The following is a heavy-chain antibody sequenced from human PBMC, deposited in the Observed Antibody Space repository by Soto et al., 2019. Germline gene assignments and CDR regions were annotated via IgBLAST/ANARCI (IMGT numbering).Heavy chain of an antibody. V-gene: IGHV1-18*04. Sequence: ASVKVSCKATGYTCTSYGISWVRQAPGQGLEWMGWISAYNGNTNYAQKLQGRVTMTTDTSTSTAYMELRSLRSDDTAVYYCARGRSSGWQYDYWGQGTLVTVSS. D-gene: IGHD6-19*01. CDR3: ARGRSSGWQYDY. J-gene: IGHJ4*02. CDR1: GYTCTSYG. CDR2: ISAYNGNT.